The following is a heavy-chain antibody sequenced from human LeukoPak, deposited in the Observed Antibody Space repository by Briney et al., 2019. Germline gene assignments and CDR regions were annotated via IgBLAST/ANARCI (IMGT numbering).Heavy chain of an antibody. Sequence: SETLSLTCTVSGGSISSGGYYWSWIRQHPGKGLEWIGNIYYSGSTYYNPSLKSRVTISVDTSKNQFSLKLSSVTAADTAVYYCARAKYSNLSYYYYGMDVWGQGTTVTVSS. V-gene: IGHV4-31*03. CDR1: GGSISSGGYY. J-gene: IGHJ6*02. CDR2: IYYSGST. CDR3: ARAKYSNLSYYYYGMDV. D-gene: IGHD6-6*01.